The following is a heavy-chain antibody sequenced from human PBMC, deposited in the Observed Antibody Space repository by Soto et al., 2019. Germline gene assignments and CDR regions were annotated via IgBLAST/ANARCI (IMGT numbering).Heavy chain of an antibody. D-gene: IGHD6-13*01. CDR1: GFSLSTSGVG. V-gene: IGHV2-5*02. CDR3: AHRRGYSSSWPNWFDP. CDR2: IYWDDDK. J-gene: IGHJ5*02. Sequence: QITLKESGPTLVKPTQTLTLTCTFSGFSLSTSGVGVGWIRQPPGKALEGLALIYWDDDKRYSPSLKSRLTITKDTSKNQVVLTMTNMDPVDTATYYCAHRRGYSSSWPNWFDPWGQGTLVTVSS.